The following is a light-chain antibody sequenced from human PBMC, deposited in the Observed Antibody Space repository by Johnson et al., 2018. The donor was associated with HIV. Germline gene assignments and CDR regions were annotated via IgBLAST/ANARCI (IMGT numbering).Light chain of an antibody. CDR2: ENN. J-gene: IGLJ1*01. Sequence: QSVLTQPPSVSAAPGQKVTISCSGSSSNIGNIYVSWYQQLPGTAPKLLIYENNKRPSGISDRFSGSKSGTSATLGITRLQTGDEADYYCGTWNTSLSAGGVFGTGTKVTVL. V-gene: IGLV1-51*02. CDR1: SSNIGNIY. CDR3: GTWNTSLSAGGV.